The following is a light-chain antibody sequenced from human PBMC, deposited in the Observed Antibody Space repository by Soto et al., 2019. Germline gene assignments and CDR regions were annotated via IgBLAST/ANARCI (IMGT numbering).Light chain of an antibody. Sequence: IHLTQSPSSLSASVGDRVTLTCRASQSINIYLNWYQQKPGKAPTLLIYAASSLQSGVPSRFSGGGSRTDFTLTISSLQTEDFATYYCQQSYRSPYTFGQGTKLEI. J-gene: IGKJ2*01. CDR1: QSINIY. CDR2: AAS. CDR3: QQSYRSPYT. V-gene: IGKV1-39*01.